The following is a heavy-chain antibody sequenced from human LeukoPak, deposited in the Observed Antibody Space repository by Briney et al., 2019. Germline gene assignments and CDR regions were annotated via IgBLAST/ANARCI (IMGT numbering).Heavy chain of an antibody. CDR1: GFTFSSYA. CDR2: ISYDGSNK. V-gene: IGHV3-30-3*01. J-gene: IGHJ5*02. CDR3: ARPYCFSTNCYTIDP. Sequence: GGSLRLSCAASGFTFSSYAMHWVRQDPGKGLEWVAVISYDGSNKYYADSVKGRFTISRDNSKNTLYLQMDSLRAEDTAVYYCARPYCFSTNCYTIDPWGQGTLVTVSS. D-gene: IGHD2-2*02.